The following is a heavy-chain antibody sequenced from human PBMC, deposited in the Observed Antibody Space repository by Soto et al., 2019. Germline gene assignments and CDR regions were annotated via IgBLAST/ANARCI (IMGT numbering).Heavy chain of an antibody. CDR3: ARDKRDYYDSSGHYYVLFPSIDY. CDR2: ISYDGSNK. V-gene: IGHV3-30-3*01. D-gene: IGHD3-22*01. J-gene: IGHJ4*02. CDR1: GFTFSSYA. Sequence: VGSLRLSCAASGFTFSSYAMHWVRQAPGKGLEWVAVISYDGSNKYYADSVKGRFTISRDNSKNTLYLQMNSLRAEDTAVYYCARDKRDYYDSSGHYYVLFPSIDYWGQGTLVTVSS.